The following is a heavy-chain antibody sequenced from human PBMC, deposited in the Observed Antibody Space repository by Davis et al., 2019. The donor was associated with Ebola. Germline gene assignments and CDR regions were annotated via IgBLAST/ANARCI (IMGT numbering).Heavy chain of an antibody. CDR1: GGSISSYY. Sequence: SETLSLTCTVSGGSISSYYWSWIRQPPGKGLEWIGEIYHSGSTNYNPSLKSRVTISVDKSKNQFSLKLNSVTAADTAVYYCARDKGGSYYPFDYWGQGALVTVSS. CDR3: ARDKGGSYYPFDY. CDR2: IYHSGST. J-gene: IGHJ4*02. V-gene: IGHV4-59*01. D-gene: IGHD1-26*01.